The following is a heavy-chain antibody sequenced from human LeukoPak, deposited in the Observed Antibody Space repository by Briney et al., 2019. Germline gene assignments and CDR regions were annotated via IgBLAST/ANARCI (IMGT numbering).Heavy chain of an antibody. J-gene: IGHJ4*02. CDR1: GYTFTDYY. V-gene: IGHV1-2*06. CDR2: INPNSGGT. CDR3: ARGPYYDFRLGY. D-gene: IGHD3-3*01. Sequence: ASVKVSCKASGYTFTDYYMHWVRQAPGQGLEWMGRINPNSGGTNYAQKFQGRVTMIRDTSISTAYMELTRLTSDDTAVYYCARGPYYDFRLGYWGQGTLVTVSS.